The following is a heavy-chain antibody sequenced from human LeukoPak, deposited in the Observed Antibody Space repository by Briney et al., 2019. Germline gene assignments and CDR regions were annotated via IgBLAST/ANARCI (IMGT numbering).Heavy chain of an antibody. CDR1: GFTFSSYG. V-gene: IGHV3-33*01. D-gene: IGHD6-19*01. Sequence: GGSLRLSCAASGFTFSSYGMHWVRQAPGKGLEWVAVIWYDGSNKCYADSVKGRFTISRDNSKNTLYLQMNSLRAEDTAVYYCARDMGASSSGSLDPWGQGTLVTVSS. CDR2: IWYDGSNK. CDR3: ARDMGASSSGSLDP. J-gene: IGHJ5*02.